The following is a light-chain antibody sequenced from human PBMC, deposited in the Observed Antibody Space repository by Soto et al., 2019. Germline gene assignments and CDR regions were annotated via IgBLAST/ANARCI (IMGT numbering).Light chain of an antibody. CDR2: AAS. Sequence: DIQMTQSPSSLSASVGDRVTITCRASQSISSYLNWYQQKPGKDPTLLIYAASTLQSGVPPRCSGSGSGTDFSLPIISLQPEDFVAFYCQQRYSSSLAFGPGTKVDIK. V-gene: IGKV1-39*01. CDR1: QSISSY. CDR3: QQRYSSSLA. J-gene: IGKJ3*01.